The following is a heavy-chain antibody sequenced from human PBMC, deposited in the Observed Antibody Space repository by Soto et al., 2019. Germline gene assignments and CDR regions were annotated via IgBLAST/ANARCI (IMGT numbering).Heavy chain of an antibody. CDR2: IYYSGST. CDR3: ARVSLSSDAFDI. J-gene: IGHJ3*02. Sequence: QVQLQESGPGLVKPSETLSLTCTVSGGSVSSGSYYWSWIRQPPGKGLEWIGYIYYSGSTNYNPSLESRVTISVDTSKNQCSLKLSSVTAADTAVYYCARVSLSSDAFDIWGQGTMVTVSS. V-gene: IGHV4-61*01. CDR1: GGSVSSGSYY.